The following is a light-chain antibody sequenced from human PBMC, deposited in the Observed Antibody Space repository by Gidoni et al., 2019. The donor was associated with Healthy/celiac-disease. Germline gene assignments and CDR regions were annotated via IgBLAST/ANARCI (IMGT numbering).Light chain of an antibody. Sequence: EIVMTQSPATLSVSPGERDTLSCRASQSFSSNLAWYQQKPGQAPRLLIYGASTRATGIPARFSGSCSGTEFTLTISSLQSEDFAVYYCQHYNNWPYTFGQGTKLEIK. J-gene: IGKJ2*01. CDR1: QSFSSN. V-gene: IGKV3-15*01. CDR3: QHYNNWPYT. CDR2: GAS.